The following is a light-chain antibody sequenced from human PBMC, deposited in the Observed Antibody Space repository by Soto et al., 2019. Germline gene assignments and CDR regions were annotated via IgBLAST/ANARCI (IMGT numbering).Light chain of an antibody. Sequence: DSQMTQSPSSLAASVGDRVTITCRASQSISSYLNRYQQKPGKAPKLLIYGASSLRRGVPSTFSGSGSGTDFTLTISSLQPEDFATYYCQQSYSALRTFGQGTRVEIK. V-gene: IGKV1-39*01. CDR3: QQSYSALRT. CDR2: GAS. CDR1: QSISSY. J-gene: IGKJ1*01.